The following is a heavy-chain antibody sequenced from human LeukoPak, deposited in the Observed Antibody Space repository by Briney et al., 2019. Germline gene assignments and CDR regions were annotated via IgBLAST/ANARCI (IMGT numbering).Heavy chain of an antibody. J-gene: IGHJ4*02. V-gene: IGHV3-66*01. CDR2: IYSGGST. Sequence: GGSLRLSCAASGFTVSSNYMSWVRQAPGKGLEWVSVIYSGGSTYYADSVEGRFTISRDNSKNTLYLQMNSLRAEDTAVYYCARVKKTHTGFDYWGQGTLVTVSS. CDR3: ARVKKTHTGFDY. D-gene: IGHD4-17*01. CDR1: GFTVSSNY.